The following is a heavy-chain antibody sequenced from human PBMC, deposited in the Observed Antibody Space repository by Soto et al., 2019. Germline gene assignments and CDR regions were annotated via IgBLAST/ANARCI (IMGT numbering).Heavy chain of an antibody. CDR3: AREYYYDSSGNAFDI. D-gene: IGHD3-22*01. J-gene: IGHJ3*02. CDR2: IYYSGST. CDR1: GGSVSSGSYY. Sequence: SETLSLTCTVSGGSVSSGSYYWSWIRQPPGKGLEWIGYIYYSGSTNYNPSLKSRVTISVDTSKNQFSLKLSSVTAADTAVYYCAREYYYDSSGNAFDIWGQGTMVTVSS. V-gene: IGHV4-61*01.